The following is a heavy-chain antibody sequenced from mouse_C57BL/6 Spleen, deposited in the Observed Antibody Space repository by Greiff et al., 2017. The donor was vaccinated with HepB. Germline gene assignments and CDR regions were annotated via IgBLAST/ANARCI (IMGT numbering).Heavy chain of an antibody. D-gene: IGHD2-1*01. V-gene: IGHV1-9*01. CDR2: ILPGSGNT. Sequence: QVQLKQSGAELMKPGASVKLSCKATGYTFTGYWIEWVKPRPGHGLEWIGEILPGSGNTNYNEKFKGKATFTADTSSNTAYMQLSSLTTEDSAIYYCARAGDYGNYVFAYWGQGTLVTVSA. J-gene: IGHJ3*01. CDR1: GYTFTGYW. CDR3: ARAGDYGNYVFAY.